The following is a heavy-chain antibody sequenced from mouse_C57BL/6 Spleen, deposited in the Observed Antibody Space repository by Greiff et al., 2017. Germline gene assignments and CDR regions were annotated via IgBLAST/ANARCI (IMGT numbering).Heavy chain of an antibody. CDR2: IYPRSGNT. V-gene: IGHV1-81*01. J-gene: IGHJ3*01. CDR1: GYTFTSYG. CDR3: AREGYDYDAAY. Sequence: QVQLQQSGAELARPGASVTLSCKASGYTFTSYGISWVKQRPGQGLEWIGEIYPRSGNTYYNEKFKGKAKLTADKSSSTAYMEPRSLTSEYSAVYSCAREGYDYDAAYWGQGTLVTVSA. D-gene: IGHD2-4*01.